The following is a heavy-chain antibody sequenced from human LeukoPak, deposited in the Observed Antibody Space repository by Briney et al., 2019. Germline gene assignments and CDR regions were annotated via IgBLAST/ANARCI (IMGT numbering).Heavy chain of an antibody. CDR3: ARDTLIAAPKTGTVTRIGWFDT. V-gene: IGHV3-66*01. J-gene: IGHJ5*02. Sequence: GGSLRLSCAASGFTFSSYWMTWVRQAPGKGLECVSVIYGGGNTHYADSVKGRFTISRDSSKNTLYLQMNSLRVEDTAVYYCARDTLIAAPKTGTVTRIGWFDTWGQGTLVTVSS. D-gene: IGHD6-13*01. CDR2: IYGGGNT. CDR1: GFTFSSYW.